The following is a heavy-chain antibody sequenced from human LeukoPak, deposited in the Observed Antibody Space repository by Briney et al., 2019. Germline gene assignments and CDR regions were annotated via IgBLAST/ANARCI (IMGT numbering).Heavy chain of an antibody. V-gene: IGHV1-46*01. CDR1: GYTLTELS. CDR2: INPSGGST. J-gene: IGHJ3*02. CDR3: ASGGPVNYYDSSGYHHAFDI. D-gene: IGHD3-22*01. Sequence: ASVKVSCKVSGYTLTELSMHWVRQAPGQGLEWMGIINPSGGSTSYAQKFQGRVTMTRDTSTSTVYMELSSLRSEDTAVYYCASGGPVNYYDSSGYHHAFDIWGQGTMVTVSS.